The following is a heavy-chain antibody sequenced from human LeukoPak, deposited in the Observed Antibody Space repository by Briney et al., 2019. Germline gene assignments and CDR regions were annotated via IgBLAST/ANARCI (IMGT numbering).Heavy chain of an antibody. CDR2: INPSGGST. CDR3: ARSGSSTSCPLDY. V-gene: IGHV1-46*01. D-gene: IGHD2-2*01. CDR1: GYTFTSYY. Sequence: GASVKVSCKASGYTFTSYYIHWVRQAPGQGLEWMGIINPSGGSTSYAQKFQGRVTMTRDTSTSTVYMQLGSLRSEDTALYYCARSGSSTSCPLDYWGQGTLVTVSS. J-gene: IGHJ4*02.